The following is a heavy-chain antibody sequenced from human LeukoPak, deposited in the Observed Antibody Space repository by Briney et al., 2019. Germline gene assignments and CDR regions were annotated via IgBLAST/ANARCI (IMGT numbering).Heavy chain of an antibody. CDR3: AKGPSSGWYYFDY. J-gene: IGHJ4*02. CDR2: IRYDGSNK. Sequence: GGSLRLSCAASGFTFSSYGMHWVRQAPGKGLEWVAFIRYDGSNKYYADSVKGRFTISRDNSKNTLYLQMNSLRVEDTAVYYCAKGPSSGWYYFDYWGQGTLVTVSS. V-gene: IGHV3-30*02. D-gene: IGHD6-19*01. CDR1: GFTFSSYG.